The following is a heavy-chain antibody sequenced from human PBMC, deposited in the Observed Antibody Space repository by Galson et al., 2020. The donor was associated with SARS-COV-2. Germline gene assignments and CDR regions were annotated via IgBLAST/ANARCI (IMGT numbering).Heavy chain of an antibody. CDR1: GFTFSSYS. CDR3: ARDPPDYYDSSGFDY. Sequence: GESLKISCAASGFTFSSYSMNWVRQAPGKGLEWVSSISSSSSYIYYADSVKGRFTISRDNAKNSLYLQMNSLRAEDTAVYYCARDPPDYYDSSGFDYWGQGTLVTVSS. J-gene: IGHJ4*02. D-gene: IGHD3-22*01. V-gene: IGHV3-21*01. CDR2: ISSSSSYI.